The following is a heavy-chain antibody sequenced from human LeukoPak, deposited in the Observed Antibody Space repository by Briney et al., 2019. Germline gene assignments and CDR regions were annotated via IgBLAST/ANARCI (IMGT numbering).Heavy chain of an antibody. D-gene: IGHD5-18*01. J-gene: IGHJ4*02. Sequence: GRSLRLSCAASGFTFNIYAMHWVRQAPGQGLEWVAIIYYDGSVKYYADSVKGRFTISRDSSKNTVYLITNRLRADDTAVYYCARGGGVDAAMALDYWGQGTLVAVSS. V-gene: IGHV3-33*01. CDR2: IYYDGSVK. CDR1: GFTFNIYA. CDR3: ARGGGVDAAMALDY.